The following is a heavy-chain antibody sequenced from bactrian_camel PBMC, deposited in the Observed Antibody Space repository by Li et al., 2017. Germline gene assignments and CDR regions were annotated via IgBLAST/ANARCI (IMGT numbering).Heavy chain of an antibody. CDR2: ISASGGTT. J-gene: IGHJ4*01. CDR3: VRDALWLARYYSTNDWAY. D-gene: IGHD4*01. V-gene: IGHV3S1*01. CDR1: GFTFSSYW. Sequence: QLVESGGGLVQPGESLRLSCAASGFTFSSYWMYWVRQAPGKGLEWVSAISASGGTTIYADSVKGRFTISRDNAKNTVYLQMNSLKPEDTAVQYCVRDALWLARYYSTNDWAYWGQGTQVTVS.